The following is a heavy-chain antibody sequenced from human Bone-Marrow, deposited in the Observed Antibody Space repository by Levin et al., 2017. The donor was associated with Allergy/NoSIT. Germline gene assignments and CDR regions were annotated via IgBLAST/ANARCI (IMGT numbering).Heavy chain of an antibody. V-gene: IGHV2-5*01. D-gene: IGHD3-3*01. J-gene: IGHJ4*02. CDR1: GFSLTTPGLG. CDR3: ARSSLLAPRTDLDY. Sequence: SGPTLVKPPQTLTMTCTFSGFSLTTPGLGVGWIRQPPGKAPEWLAFIFWNDDKYSSPSLRSRLTITKDSSKNQVILTLTNLDPGDTATYYCARSSLLAPRTDLDYWGQGTLVTVSS. CDR2: IFWNDDK.